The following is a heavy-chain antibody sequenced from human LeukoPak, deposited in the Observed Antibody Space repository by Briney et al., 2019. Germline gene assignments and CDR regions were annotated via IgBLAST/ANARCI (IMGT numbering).Heavy chain of an antibody. CDR2: IDSDGSST. J-gene: IGHJ4*02. CDR3: ARDHYCTSNSCYVSDY. Sequence: GGSLRLSCAASGFTFSSYWMHWVRQVPGKGLVRVSRIDSDGSSTSYADSVKGRFTISRDNAKNTLYLQMNSLRVEDTAVYYCARDHYCTSNSCYVSDYWGQGTLVTVSS. V-gene: IGHV3-74*01. D-gene: IGHD2-2*01. CDR1: GFTFSSYW.